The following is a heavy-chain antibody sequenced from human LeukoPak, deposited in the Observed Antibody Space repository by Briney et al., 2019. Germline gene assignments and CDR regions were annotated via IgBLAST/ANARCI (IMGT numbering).Heavy chain of an antibody. D-gene: IGHD1/OR15-1a*01. V-gene: IGHV4-59*01. CDR3: ARDLGQQWFDP. CDR2: IYYSGST. J-gene: IGHJ5*02. Sequence: GXEWIGYIYYSGSTNYNPSLKSRVTISVDTSKNQFSLKLSSVTAADTAVYYCARDLGQQWFDPWGQGTLVTVSS.